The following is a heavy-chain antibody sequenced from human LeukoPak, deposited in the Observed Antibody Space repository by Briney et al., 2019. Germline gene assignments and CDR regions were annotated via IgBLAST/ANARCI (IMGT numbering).Heavy chain of an antibody. V-gene: IGHV3-7*05. Sequence: GGSLRLSCAASGFTFSTYWMSWVRQAPGKGLEWVAILNQDGSEKYYVDSVKGRFTIPRDNAENSLYLQMNSLRVEDTAIYYCARRRGDVWGQGTTVTVSS. CDR1: GFTFSTYW. CDR3: ARRRGDV. CDR2: LNQDGSEK. J-gene: IGHJ6*02.